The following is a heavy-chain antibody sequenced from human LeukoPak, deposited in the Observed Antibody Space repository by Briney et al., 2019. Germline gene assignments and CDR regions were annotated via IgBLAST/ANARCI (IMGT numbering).Heavy chain of an antibody. Sequence: GGSLRLSCAASGFTFSSYAMHWVRQAPGKGLEWVAVISYDGSNKYYADSVKGRFTISRDNSKNTLYLQMNSLRAEDTAVYYCAKDYYDSSGYYYQSDAFDIWGQGTMVTVSS. CDR2: ISYDGSNK. V-gene: IGHV3-30-3*01. CDR1: GFTFSSYA. J-gene: IGHJ3*02. CDR3: AKDYYDSSGYYYQSDAFDI. D-gene: IGHD3-22*01.